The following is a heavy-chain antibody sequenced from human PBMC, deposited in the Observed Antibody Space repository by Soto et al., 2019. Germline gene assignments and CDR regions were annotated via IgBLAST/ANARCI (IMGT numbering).Heavy chain of an antibody. J-gene: IGHJ6*02. Sequence: SETLSLTCAVYGGSGGSFSGYYWSWIRQPPGKRMEWIGYVHHSWGSSYNPSLQSRVAISLDTSKSQFSLKVTSVTATDTAVYYCARQVFGPLHGLVDVWGQGTTVTVS. V-gene: IGHV4-59*08. D-gene: IGHD3-10*02. CDR3: ARQVFGPLHGLVDV. CDR1: GGSGGSFSGYY. CDR2: VHHSWGS.